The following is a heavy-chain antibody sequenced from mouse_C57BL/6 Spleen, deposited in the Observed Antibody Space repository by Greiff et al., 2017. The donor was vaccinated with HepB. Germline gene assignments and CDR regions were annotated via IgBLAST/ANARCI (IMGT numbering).Heavy chain of an antibody. CDR2: IDPSDSYT. V-gene: IGHV1-69*01. CDR3: ARRGAQATMDY. J-gene: IGHJ4*01. D-gene: IGHD3-2*02. CDR1: GYTFTSYW. Sequence: VQLQQSGAELVMPGASVKLSCKASGYTFTSYWMHWVKQRPGQGLEWIGEIDPSDSYTNYNQKFKGKSTLTVDKSSSTAYMQLSSLTSEDSAVYYCARRGAQATMDYWGKGTSVTVSS.